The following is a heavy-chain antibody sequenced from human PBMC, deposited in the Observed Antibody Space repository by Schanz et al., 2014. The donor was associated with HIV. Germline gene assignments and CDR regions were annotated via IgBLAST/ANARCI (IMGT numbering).Heavy chain of an antibody. J-gene: IGHJ6*02. CDR2: IWFDGRNK. Sequence: QVQLVESGGGVAQPGRSLRLSCAASGFTFSSYGMHWVRQAPGKGLGWVAVIWFDGRNKYYGDSVKGRFMISRDNSNNTLYLQMNSLRAEDTAVYFCTRGRFLERGGMDVWGQGTAVTVSS. CDR1: GFTFSSYG. D-gene: IGHD3-3*01. CDR3: TRGRFLERGGMDV. V-gene: IGHV3-33*01.